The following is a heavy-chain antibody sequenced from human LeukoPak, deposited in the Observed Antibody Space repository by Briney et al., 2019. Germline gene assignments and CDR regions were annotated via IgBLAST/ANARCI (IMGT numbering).Heavy chain of an antibody. J-gene: IGHJ4*02. D-gene: IGHD5-24*01. CDR2: IYYSGST. Sequence: PSETLSLTCTVSGGSISSYYWSWIRQPPGKGLEWIGYIYYSGSTNYNPSLNSRVTISIDTSKNQFSLKLSSVTAADTAVYFCARRGRDGYNYWGQGTLVTVSS. CDR1: GGSISSYY. V-gene: IGHV4-59*08. CDR3: ARRGRDGYNY.